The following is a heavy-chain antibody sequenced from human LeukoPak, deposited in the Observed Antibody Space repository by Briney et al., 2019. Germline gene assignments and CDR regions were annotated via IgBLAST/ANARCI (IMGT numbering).Heavy chain of an antibody. CDR3: ARDTSSGWYGYAFDV. D-gene: IGHD6-19*01. CDR1: GFTFSSYS. V-gene: IGHV3-21*01. J-gene: IGHJ3*01. Sequence: GGSLRLSCAASGFTFSSYSMNWVRLAPGKGLEWVSSITSSSSYIYYADSVKGRFTISRDNAKNSLYLQSNSLRAEDTAVYYCARDTSSGWYGYAFDVWGQGTMVTVSS. CDR2: ITSSSSYI.